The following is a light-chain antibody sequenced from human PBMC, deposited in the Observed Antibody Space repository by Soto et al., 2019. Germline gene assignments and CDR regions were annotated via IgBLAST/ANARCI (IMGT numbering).Light chain of an antibody. Sequence: QSVLTQPASVSGSPGQSITISCTGTSSDVGYYNYASWYQQHPGNAPKLIIYEVSNRPAGVSNRFSGSKSGNTASLTISGLQAEGEADYYCSSYTSSSTLDVFGIGTKVTV. J-gene: IGLJ1*01. CDR1: SSDVGYYNY. CDR2: EVS. CDR3: SSYTSSSTLDV. V-gene: IGLV2-14*01.